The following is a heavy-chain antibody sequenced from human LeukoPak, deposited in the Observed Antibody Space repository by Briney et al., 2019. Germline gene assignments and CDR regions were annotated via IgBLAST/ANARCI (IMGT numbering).Heavy chain of an antibody. J-gene: IGHJ6*03. CDR2: IIPTLGIA. CDR3: ASSITMVRELYYIDV. CDR1: GGTFSSYT. D-gene: IGHD3-10*01. V-gene: IGHV1-69*02. Sequence: VASVKVSCKASGGTFSSYTISWVRQAPGQGLEWMGRIIPTLGIANYAQKFQGRVTITADKSTSTAYMELSSLRSEDTAVYYCASSITMVRELYYIDVWGKGTTVTVSS.